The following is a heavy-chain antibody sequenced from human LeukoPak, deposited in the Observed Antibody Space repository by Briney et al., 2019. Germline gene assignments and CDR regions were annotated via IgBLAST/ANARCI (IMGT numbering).Heavy chain of an antibody. D-gene: IGHD2-15*01. CDR1: GFTFSSYG. CDR3: ARDGEVGRDIVVVVAPPPDY. CDR2: IWYDGSNK. J-gene: IGHJ4*02. V-gene: IGHV3-33*01. Sequence: PGRSLRLSCAASGFTFSSYGMHWVRQAPGKGLEWVAVIWYDGSNKYCADSVKGRFTISRDNSKNKLYLQMNSLRAEDTAVYYCARDGEVGRDIVVVVAPPPDYWGEGTLLTVS.